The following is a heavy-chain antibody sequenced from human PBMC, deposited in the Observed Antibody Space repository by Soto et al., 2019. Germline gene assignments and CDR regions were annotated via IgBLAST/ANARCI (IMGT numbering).Heavy chain of an antibody. Sequence: PSETLSLTCTVSGGAINTFYWSWVRQPAGKGLEWIGRIFSSGSTRFNPSLERRVAMSVDTSKNHFSLILSSVTAAAMAVYYCAREGSYSAYNFAHGIQLWSFDFWGQGALVTVSS. CDR1: GGAINTFY. CDR3: AREGSYSAYNFAHGIQLWSFDF. D-gene: IGHD5-12*01. J-gene: IGHJ4*02. CDR2: IFSSGST. V-gene: IGHV4-4*07.